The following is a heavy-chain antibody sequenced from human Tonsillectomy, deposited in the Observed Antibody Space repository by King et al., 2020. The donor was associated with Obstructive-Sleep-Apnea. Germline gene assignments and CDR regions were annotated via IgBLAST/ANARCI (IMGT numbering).Heavy chain of an antibody. CDR1: GGSISSHY. Sequence: VQLQESGPGLVKPSETLSLTCTVYGGSISSHYWSWIRQPPGRGLEWIGYIDYTGSTNYNPSLKTRLTISVDTSKTQFSLGLSTVTAADTAVYYCARLGAAAATVDYWYFDFWGRGTLVTVSS. D-gene: IGHD6-13*01. J-gene: IGHJ2*01. CDR3: ARLGAAAATVDYWYFDF. V-gene: IGHV4-59*08. CDR2: IDYTGST.